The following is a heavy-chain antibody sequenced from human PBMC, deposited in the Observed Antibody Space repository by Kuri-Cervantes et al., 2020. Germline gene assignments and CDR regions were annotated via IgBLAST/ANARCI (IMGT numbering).Heavy chain of an antibody. Sequence: SETLSLTCSVSDNSINNYYWSWVRQPAGKGLEWIGRIYTNGRTDYTSSLKSRVTISVDKSKNQVSLRLTSVTVADTAVYYCVADSNSFWGYWGQGTLVTVS. V-gene: IGHV4-4*07. CDR1: DNSINNYY. J-gene: IGHJ4*02. CDR2: IYTNGRT. CDR3: VADSNSFWGY. D-gene: IGHD2/OR15-2a*01.